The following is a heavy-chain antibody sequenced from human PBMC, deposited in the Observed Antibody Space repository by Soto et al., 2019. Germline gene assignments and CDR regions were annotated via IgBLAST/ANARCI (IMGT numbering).Heavy chain of an antibody. CDR2: ISSSSSYT. CDR1: GFTFSDYY. J-gene: IGHJ4*02. V-gene: IGHV3-11*06. Sequence: GSLRLSCAASGFTFSDYYMSWIRQAPGKGLEWVSYISSSSSYTNYADSVKGRFTISRDNAKNSPYLQMNSLRAEDTAVYYCAREGPYSNPSGYWGQGTLVTVSS. D-gene: IGHD4-4*01. CDR3: AREGPYSNPSGY.